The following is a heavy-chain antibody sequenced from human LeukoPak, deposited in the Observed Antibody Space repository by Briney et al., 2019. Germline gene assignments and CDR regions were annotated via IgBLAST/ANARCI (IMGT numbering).Heavy chain of an antibody. V-gene: IGHV4-61*08. CDR3: ARAWGWESYDI. CDR1: GGSISSGDYY. J-gene: IGHJ3*02. Sequence: PSETLSLTCTVSGGSISSGDYYWSWIRQPPGKGLEWIGYIYYSGSTNYNPSLKSRVTISVDTSKNQFSLKLSSVTAADTAVYYCARAWGWESYDIWGQGTMVTVSS. D-gene: IGHD1-26*01. CDR2: IYYSGST.